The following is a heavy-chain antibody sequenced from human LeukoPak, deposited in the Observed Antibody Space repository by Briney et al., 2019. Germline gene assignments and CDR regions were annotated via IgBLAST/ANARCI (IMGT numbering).Heavy chain of an antibody. CDR2: IYYSGST. V-gene: IGHV4-30-4*08. Sequence: SETLSLTCTVSGGSISRGDYYWSWLRQPPGTGLEWIGYIYYSGSTYYNPSLKSRVTISVDTSKNQFSLKLSSVTAADTAVYYCARSMVVTAFDIWGQGTLVTVSS. CDR1: GGSISRGDYY. D-gene: IGHD2-21*02. CDR3: ARSMVVTAFDI. J-gene: IGHJ3*02.